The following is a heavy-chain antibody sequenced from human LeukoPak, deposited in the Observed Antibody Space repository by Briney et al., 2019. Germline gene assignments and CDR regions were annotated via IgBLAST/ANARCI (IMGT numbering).Heavy chain of an antibody. CDR2: INPNSGGT. J-gene: IGHJ3*02. D-gene: IGHD2-2*02. CDR1: GYTFTGYY. V-gene: IGHV1-2*02. CDR3: ARACTSCYKLYAFDI. Sequence: GASVKVSYKASGYTFTGYYMHWVRQAPGQGLEWMGWINPNSGGTNYAQKFQGRVTMTRDTSISTAYMELSRLRSDDTAVYYCARACTSCYKLYAFDIWGQGTMVTVSS.